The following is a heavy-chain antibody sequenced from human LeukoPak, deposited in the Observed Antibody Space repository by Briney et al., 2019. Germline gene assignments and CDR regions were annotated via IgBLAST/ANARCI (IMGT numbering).Heavy chain of an antibody. D-gene: IGHD3-22*01. CDR1: GGSISSSSFY. Sequence: PSETLSLTCTVSGGSISSSSFYWGWIRQPPGKGLEWIGSVYYSGITYYSPSLKSRVTISVDTSKNQFSLKLSSVTAADTAVYYCARDAVVFDYWGQGTLVTVSS. CDR2: VYYSGIT. J-gene: IGHJ4*02. CDR3: ARDAVVFDY. V-gene: IGHV4-39*07.